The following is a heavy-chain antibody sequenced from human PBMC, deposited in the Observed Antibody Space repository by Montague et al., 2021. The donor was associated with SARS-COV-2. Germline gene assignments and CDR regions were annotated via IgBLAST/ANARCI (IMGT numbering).Heavy chain of an antibody. Sequence: SETLSLTCTVSGGSISSSSYYWGWIRQPPGKGLEWIGSIYYSGSTYYNPSLKSRVTISVDTSKNQFSLKLSSVTAADTAVYYCARHGSSGYFDWLGDWGRGTLVTVSS. CDR1: GGSISSSSYY. D-gene: IGHD3-9*01. J-gene: IGHJ4*02. CDR3: ARHGSSGYFDWLGD. CDR2: IYYSGST. V-gene: IGHV4-39*01.